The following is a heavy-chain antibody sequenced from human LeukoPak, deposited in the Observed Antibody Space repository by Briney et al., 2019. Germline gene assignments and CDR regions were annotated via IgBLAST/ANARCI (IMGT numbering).Heavy chain of an antibody. CDR1: GASISGYL. D-gene: IGHD3-22*01. V-gene: IGHV4-59*12. J-gene: IGHJ4*02. CDR3: ARGGDYYYDSSGYSFDY. Sequence: ASETLSLTCTVSGASISGYLWTWIRQPPGKGLEWIGYVYDNGDTNYHPSFTGRVSISVDVSKNQFSLKLSSVTAADTAVYYCARGGDYYYDSSGYSFDYWGQGTLVTVSS. CDR2: VYDNGDT.